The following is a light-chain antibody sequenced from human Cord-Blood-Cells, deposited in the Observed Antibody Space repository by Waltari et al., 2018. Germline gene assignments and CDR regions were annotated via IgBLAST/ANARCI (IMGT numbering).Light chain of an antibody. CDR1: SSDVGSYNL. Sequence: QSALTQPASVSGSPGQSITISCTGTSSDVGSYNLVSWYQQHPVKAPKLMIYEGSKRPSGVSNRFSGSKSGNTACLTISGLQAEDEADYYCCSDAGSSTYVFGTGTKVTVL. CDR2: EGS. J-gene: IGLJ1*01. CDR3: CSDAGSSTYV. V-gene: IGLV2-23*01.